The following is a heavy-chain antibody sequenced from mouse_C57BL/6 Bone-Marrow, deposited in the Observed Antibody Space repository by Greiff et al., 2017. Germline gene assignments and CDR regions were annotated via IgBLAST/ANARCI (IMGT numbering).Heavy chain of an antibody. Sequence: EVKVVESGGGLVQSGRSLRLSCATSGFTFSDFYMEWVRQAPGKGLEWIAASRNKANDYTTEYSASVKGRFIVSRDTSQSILYLQMNALRAEDTAIYYCARDAVPGGFAYWGQGTLVTGSA. CDR1: GFTFSDFY. CDR3: ARDAVPGGFAY. D-gene: IGHD2-14*01. V-gene: IGHV7-1*01. CDR2: SRNKANDYTT. J-gene: IGHJ3*01.